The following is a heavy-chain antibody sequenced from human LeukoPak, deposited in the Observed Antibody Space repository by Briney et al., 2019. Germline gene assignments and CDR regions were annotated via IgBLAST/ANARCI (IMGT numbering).Heavy chain of an antibody. CDR2: IQPADSQT. CDR1: RFQFTPYR. Sequence: GESLKISCICSRFQFTPYRIDWVRHGPGEGLEWMGLIQPADSQTRYNPSFQGKVTLSDDKSINTAYLQWSSLRPSDTAIYYCARRLRTGGFDIWGQGTEVTVSS. CDR3: ARRLRTGGFDI. V-gene: IGHV5-51*01. J-gene: IGHJ3*02. D-gene: IGHD1-1*01.